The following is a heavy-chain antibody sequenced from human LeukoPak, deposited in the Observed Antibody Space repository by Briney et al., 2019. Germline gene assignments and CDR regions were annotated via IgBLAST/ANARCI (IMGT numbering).Heavy chain of an antibody. Sequence: ASVKVSCKASGYTFTSYGISWVRQAPGQGLEWMGIINPSAGNTNYAQKFQGRVTMTRDTSTNTVYMEVSSLRSEDTAVYYCATLGTFYFDYWGQGTLVTVSS. D-gene: IGHD3-10*01. CDR2: INPSAGNT. CDR3: ATLGTFYFDY. J-gene: IGHJ4*02. V-gene: IGHV1-46*01. CDR1: GYTFTSYG.